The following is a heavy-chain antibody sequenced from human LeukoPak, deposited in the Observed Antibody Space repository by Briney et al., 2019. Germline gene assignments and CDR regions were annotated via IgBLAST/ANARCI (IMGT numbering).Heavy chain of an antibody. CDR2: ISVSGVTI. V-gene: IGHV3-11*01. J-gene: IGHJ4*02. CDR1: GFSFSDYD. CDR3: ARDSAMAPFDS. Sequence: PGGSLRLSCSASGFSFSDYDMTWCRQAPGKGLEWVSSISVSGVTIYYADSVRGRFTISRDNAENSLYLQMNSLRADDTAVYYCARDSAMAPFDSWGQGTLVTVSS. D-gene: IGHD5-24*01.